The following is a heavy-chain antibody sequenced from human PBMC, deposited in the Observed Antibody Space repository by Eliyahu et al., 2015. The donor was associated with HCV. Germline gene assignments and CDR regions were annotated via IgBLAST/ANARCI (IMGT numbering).Heavy chain of an antibody. J-gene: IGHJ4*02. V-gene: IGHV3-15*01. CDR2: IKSKTDGGTT. CDR3: TGVYFAF. D-gene: IGHD2-8*01. CDR1: GFTFSNAW. Sequence: EVQLVESGGGLAKPGESLRLSCVASGFTFSNAWMNWVRQTPGKGLEWVARIKSKTDGGTTDYAAPVKGRFTISRDDSESTLYLQMDSLKTEDTALYYCTGVYFAFWGQGTLVTVSS.